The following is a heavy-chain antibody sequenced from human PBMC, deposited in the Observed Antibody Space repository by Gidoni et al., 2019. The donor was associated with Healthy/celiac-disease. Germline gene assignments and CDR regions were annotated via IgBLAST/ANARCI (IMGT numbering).Heavy chain of an antibody. CDR2: ISHDGSNK. D-gene: IGHD3-22*01. V-gene: IGHV3-30*18. Sequence: QVQLVESGGGVVQPGRSLRLSCAASGFTFSSSGMHWVRQAPGKGLEWVAVISHDGSNKYYADSVKGRFTISRDNSKNTLYLQMNSLRAEDTAVYYCAKDLLYYYDSSDTNFDYWGQGTLVTVSS. CDR3: AKDLLYYYDSSDTNFDY. J-gene: IGHJ4*02. CDR1: GFTFSSSG.